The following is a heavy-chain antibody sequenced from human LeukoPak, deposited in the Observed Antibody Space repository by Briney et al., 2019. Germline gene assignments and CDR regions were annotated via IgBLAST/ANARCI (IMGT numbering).Heavy chain of an antibody. V-gene: IGHV1-69*13. D-gene: IGHD3-3*01. CDR1: GYTFSSYA. CDR2: IIPIFGTA. CDR3: ARGYPPEGVVIHFDY. Sequence: SVKVSCKASGYTFSSYAISWVRQAPGQGLEWMGGIIPIFGTANYAQKFQGRVTITADESTSTAYMELSSLRSEDTAVYYCARGYPPEGVVIHFDYWGQGTLVTVSP. J-gene: IGHJ4*02.